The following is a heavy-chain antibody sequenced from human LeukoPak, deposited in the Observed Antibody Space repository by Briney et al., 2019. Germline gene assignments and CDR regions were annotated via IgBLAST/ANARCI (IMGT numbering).Heavy chain of an antibody. D-gene: IGHD6-13*01. CDR3: AKEIAAAGNYYYYGMDV. Sequence: GGSLRLSCAASGFTFDDYAMHWVRQAPGKGLEWVSGISWNSGSIGHADSVKGRFTISRDNAKNSLYLQMNSLRAEDTALYYCAKEIAAAGNYYYYGMDVWGQGTTVTVSS. V-gene: IGHV3-9*01. J-gene: IGHJ6*02. CDR2: ISWNSGSI. CDR1: GFTFDDYA.